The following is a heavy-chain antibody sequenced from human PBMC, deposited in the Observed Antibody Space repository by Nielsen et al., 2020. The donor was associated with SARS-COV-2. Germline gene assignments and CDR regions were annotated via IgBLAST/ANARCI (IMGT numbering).Heavy chain of an antibody. Sequence: SETLSLTCAIYGGSFSDYYWSWVRQPPGKTLEWIADINKRGAGSYNPSPKSRVTISVDTSNNQFSLKLRSVTAADTAVYYCARNLDWRIWGQGTLVTVSS. CDR3: ARNLDWRI. CDR2: INKRGAG. V-gene: IGHV4-34*01. J-gene: IGHJ4*02. D-gene: IGHD3/OR15-3a*01. CDR1: GGSFSDYY.